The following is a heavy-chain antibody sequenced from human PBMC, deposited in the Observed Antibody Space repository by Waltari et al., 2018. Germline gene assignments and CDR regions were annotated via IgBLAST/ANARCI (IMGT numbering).Heavy chain of an antibody. CDR1: GGSVYTTSYY. CDR3: ARRNRVMDAFDI. V-gene: IGHV4-39*01. D-gene: IGHD2-21*01. Sequence: QLHLQESGAGLLKPSETLSLTCPVSGGSVYTTSYYWGWISRPPGKGLEWIGTIDYSGSAHYNPALKSRVTISIDTSKNQFSLEMRSVTAADTSIYYCARRNRVMDAFDIWGQGTMVTVSA. CDR2: IDYSGSA. J-gene: IGHJ3*02.